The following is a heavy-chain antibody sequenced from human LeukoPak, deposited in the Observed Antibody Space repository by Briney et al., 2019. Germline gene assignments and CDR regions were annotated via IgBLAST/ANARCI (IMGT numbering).Heavy chain of an antibody. J-gene: IGHJ4*02. V-gene: IGHV4-39*01. D-gene: IGHD2-2*03. CDR2: IYYSGLT. CDR3: ARQDGYCSSTSCTGYFDS. Sequence: SETLSLTCTVSGGSISSSSYYWGWIRQPPGKGLEWIGSIYYSGLTYYNPSLKSRVSISVDTSKKQFSLKLSSVTAADTAVHYCARQDGYCSSTSCTGYFDSWGQGTLVTVSS. CDR1: GGSISSSSYY.